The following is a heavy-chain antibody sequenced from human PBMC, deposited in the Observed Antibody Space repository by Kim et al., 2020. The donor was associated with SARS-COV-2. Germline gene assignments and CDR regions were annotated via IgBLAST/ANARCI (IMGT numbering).Heavy chain of an antibody. CDR1: GFTFSSYA. V-gene: IGHV3-30-3*01. CDR3: ARPPDYDILTGYHSGWYFDL. Sequence: GGSLRLSCAASGFTFSSYAMHWVRQAPGKGLEWVAVISYDGSNKYYADSVKGRFTISRDNYKNTLYLQMNSLRAEDTAVYYCARPPDYDILTGYHSGWYFDLWGRGTLVTVSS. D-gene: IGHD3-9*01. J-gene: IGHJ2*01. CDR2: ISYDGSNK.